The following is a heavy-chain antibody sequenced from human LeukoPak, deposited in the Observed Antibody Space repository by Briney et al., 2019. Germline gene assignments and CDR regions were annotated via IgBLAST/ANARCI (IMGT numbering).Heavy chain of an antibody. Sequence: GASVKVSCKASGGTFSSYAISWVRQAPGQGLEWMGGIIPIFGTANYAQKFQGRVTITTDESTSTAYMELSSLRSEDTAVYYCAREPIEYSSSSADYWGQGTLVTVSS. J-gene: IGHJ4*02. CDR2: IIPIFGTA. V-gene: IGHV1-69*05. CDR1: GGTFSSYA. D-gene: IGHD6-6*01. CDR3: AREPIEYSSSSADY.